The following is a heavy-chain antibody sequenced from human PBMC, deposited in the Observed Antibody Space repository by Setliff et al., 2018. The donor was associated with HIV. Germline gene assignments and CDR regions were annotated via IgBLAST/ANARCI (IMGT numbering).Heavy chain of an antibody. D-gene: IGHD6-6*01. V-gene: IGHV3-74*01. J-gene: IGHJ6*03. CDR2: INTDGSSI. Sequence: GGSLRLSCVASGFTFSNYWMHWVRQAPGKGLVWVSRINTDGSSISHADSVKGRFTISRDNSKNTVYLQMNSLRAEDTAVHYCAKYSSSWSYYSYYMNVWGKGTTVTVSS. CDR1: GFTFSNYW. CDR3: AKYSSSWSYYSYYMNV.